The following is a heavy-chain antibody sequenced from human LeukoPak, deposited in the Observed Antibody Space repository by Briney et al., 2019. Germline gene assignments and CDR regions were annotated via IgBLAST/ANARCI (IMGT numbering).Heavy chain of an antibody. CDR2: IDSSGTIT. Sequence: GGSLRLSCVASRFTFNDCAMAWVRQAPGEGLECVSAIDSSGTITYYADSVKGRFTISRDNSRNTLYLRVNSLRAEDTAIYYCVKIAVAGHLDYWGQGTLATVSS. V-gene: IGHV3-23*05. D-gene: IGHD6-19*01. CDR3: VKIAVAGHLDY. CDR1: RFTFNDCA. J-gene: IGHJ4*02.